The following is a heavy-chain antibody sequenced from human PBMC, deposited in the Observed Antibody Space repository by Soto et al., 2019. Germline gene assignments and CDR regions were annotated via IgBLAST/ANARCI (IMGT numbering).Heavy chain of an antibody. V-gene: IGHV3-15*07. J-gene: IGHJ6*02. Sequence: PGGSLRLSCAASGFTFSNAWMNWVRQAPGKGLEWVGRIKSKTDGGTTDYAAPVKGRFTISRDDSKNTLYLQMNSLKTEDTAVYYCTTDVGHLSPTIFGVVINYYYGMDVWGQGTTVTVSS. CDR2: IKSKTDGGTT. CDR3: TTDVGHLSPTIFGVVINYYYGMDV. D-gene: IGHD3-3*01. CDR1: GFTFSNAW.